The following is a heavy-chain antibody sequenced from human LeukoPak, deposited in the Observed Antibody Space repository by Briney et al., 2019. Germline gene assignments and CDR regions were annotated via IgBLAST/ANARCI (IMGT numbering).Heavy chain of an antibody. CDR1: GGSISSYY. D-gene: IGHD2-21*02. J-gene: IGHJ6*02. Sequence: PSETLSLTCTVSGGSISSYYWSWIRQPPGKGLEWIGYIYNRGNTYSNPSLKSRVTISANTSKNQYSLKLSSVTAADTAVYYCARDRVVVTAIRYYGMDVWGQGTTVTVSS. V-gene: IGHV4-59*01. CDR3: ARDRVVVTAIRYYGMDV. CDR2: IYNRGNT.